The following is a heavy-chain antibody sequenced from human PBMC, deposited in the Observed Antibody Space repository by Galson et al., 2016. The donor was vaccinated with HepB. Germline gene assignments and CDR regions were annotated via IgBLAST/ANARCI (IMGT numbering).Heavy chain of an antibody. V-gene: IGHV3-72*01. CDR1: GFMFSDHY. Sequence: SLRLSCAASGFMFSDHYMDWVRQAPGKGLEWVARTRNNARSYTTEYAASVKGRFTISRGDSQNSVYLQMNSLNTEDTALYYCIRASSSSGYWYFDLWGRGTLVTGSS. CDR2: TRNNARSYTT. D-gene: IGHD6-6*01. CDR3: IRASSSSGYWYFDL. J-gene: IGHJ2*01.